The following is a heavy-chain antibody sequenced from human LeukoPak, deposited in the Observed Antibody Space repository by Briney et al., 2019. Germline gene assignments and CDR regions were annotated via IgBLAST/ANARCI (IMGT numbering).Heavy chain of an antibody. J-gene: IGHJ4*02. CDR3: ARRAATGSNALDY. Sequence: GGSLRLSCAASGFTFNSYDMHWVRQAPGKGLEWVALIWYDGSNKYYADSVKGRFTISRDNSKNTQSLQMNSLRAEDTAVYYCARRAATGSNALDYWGQGTLVTVSS. V-gene: IGHV3-33*01. CDR2: IWYDGSNK. D-gene: IGHD6-13*01. CDR1: GFTFNSYD.